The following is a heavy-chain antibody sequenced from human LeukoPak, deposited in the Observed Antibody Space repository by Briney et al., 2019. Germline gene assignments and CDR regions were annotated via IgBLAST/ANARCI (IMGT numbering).Heavy chain of an antibody. J-gene: IGHJ3*02. V-gene: IGHV3-9*01. CDR3: TKDRGGSYYDAFDM. CDR1: GFTFDDYP. CDR2: ITWNSGTI. D-gene: IGHD1-26*01. Sequence: PGGSLRLSCAASGFTFDDYPMHWVRQAPGKGLEWVSGITWNSGTIAYADSGKGRFTISRDNAKNSLYLQMNSLRAEDTALYYCTKDRGGSYYDAFDMWGQGTRVTVSS.